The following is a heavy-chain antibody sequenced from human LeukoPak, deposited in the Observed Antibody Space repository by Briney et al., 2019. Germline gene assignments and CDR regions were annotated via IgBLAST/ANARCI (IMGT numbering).Heavy chain of an antibody. D-gene: IGHD6-19*01. J-gene: IGHJ3*02. CDR3: ARSLRSSGWLPDDAFDI. CDR2: IKQDGSEK. CDR1: GFTFRAYW. Sequence: GSLRLSCAASGFTFRAYWMSWVRQAPGKGLDWVTNIKQDGSEKNYVDSVKGRFTISRDNTKKSLHLQMNSLRAEDTAVYYCARSLRSSGWLPDDAFDIWGQGTKVTVSS. V-gene: IGHV3-7*01.